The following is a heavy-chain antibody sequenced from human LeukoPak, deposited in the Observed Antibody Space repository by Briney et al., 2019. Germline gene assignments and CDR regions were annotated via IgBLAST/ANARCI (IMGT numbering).Heavy chain of an antibody. J-gene: IGHJ4*02. V-gene: IGHV3-30-3*01. CDR2: ISYDGSNK. D-gene: IGHD1-26*01. Sequence: GGSLRVSCEGSGFTFSKYAMSWVRQAPGKGLEWVAVISYDGSNKYYADSVKGRFTISRDNSKNTLYLQMNSLRAEDTAVYYCARDGLLGYFDYWGQGTLVTVSS. CDR1: GFTFSKYA. CDR3: ARDGLLGYFDY.